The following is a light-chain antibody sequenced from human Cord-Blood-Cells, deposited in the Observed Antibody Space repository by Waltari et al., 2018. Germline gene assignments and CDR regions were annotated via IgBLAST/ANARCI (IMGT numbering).Light chain of an antibody. CDR1: QSLLHSNGYNY. CDR3: MQALQTPLT. Sequence: DIVMTQSPLSLPVTPGEPASISCRSSQSLLHSNGYNYLDWYLQKPGYSPQLLIYLGSNRASGVPDRFSGSGSGTDFTLKISRVEAEDVGVYYCMQALQTPLTFGGGTKVEIK. CDR2: LGS. V-gene: IGKV2-28*01. J-gene: IGKJ4*01.